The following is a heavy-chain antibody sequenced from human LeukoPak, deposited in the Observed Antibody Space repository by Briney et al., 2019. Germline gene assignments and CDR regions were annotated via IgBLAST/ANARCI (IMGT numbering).Heavy chain of an antibody. CDR3: ARDRGYSSSWYPYDRSGQGAFDI. V-gene: IGHV1-18*01. Sequence: ASVKVSCKASGYTFTSYGISWVRQAPGQGLEGMGWISAYNGNTNYAQKLQGRVTMTTDTSTSTAYMELRSLRSDDTAVYYCARDRGYSSSWYPYDRSGQGAFDIWGQGTMVTVSS. D-gene: IGHD6-13*01. CDR1: GYTFTSYG. J-gene: IGHJ3*02. CDR2: ISAYNGNT.